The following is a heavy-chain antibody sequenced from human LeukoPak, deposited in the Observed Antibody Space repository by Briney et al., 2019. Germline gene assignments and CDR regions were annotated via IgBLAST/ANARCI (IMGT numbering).Heavy chain of an antibody. J-gene: IGHJ6*02. V-gene: IGHV1-2*04. Sequence: ASVKVSCKASGCTFTGYYMHWVRQAPGQGLEWMGWINPNSGGTNYAQKFQGWVTMTRDTSISTAYMELSRLRSDDTAVYYCARAVTEVWFGELFPLDAFRYYGMDVWGQGTTVTVSS. CDR2: INPNSGGT. D-gene: IGHD3-10*01. CDR3: ARAVTEVWFGELFPLDAFRYYGMDV. CDR1: GCTFTGYY.